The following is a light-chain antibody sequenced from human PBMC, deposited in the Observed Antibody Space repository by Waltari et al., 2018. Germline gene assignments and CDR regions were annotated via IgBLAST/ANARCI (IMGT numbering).Light chain of an antibody. CDR3: QSYDASVI. J-gene: IGLJ2*01. V-gene: IGLV6-57*03. Sequence: FMLTQPHSVSESPGKTVSISCTRSSGSIARNSVKWYQQRPVSAPPIVIYEDDQRPSGVPDRFSGSIDSSSNSASLTISGLETEDEADYYCQSYDASVIFGGGTRLTVL. CDR2: EDD. CDR1: SGSIARNS.